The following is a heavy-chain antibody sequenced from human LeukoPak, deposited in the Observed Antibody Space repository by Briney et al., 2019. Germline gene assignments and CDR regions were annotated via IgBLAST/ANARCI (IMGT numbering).Heavy chain of an antibody. CDR2: ISYDGSNK. V-gene: IGHV3-30-3*01. CDR3: ARDGYTRTGRAFDI. J-gene: IGHJ3*02. CDR1: GFTFSSYA. D-gene: IGHD5-24*01. Sequence: GRSLRLSCAASGFTFSSYAMHWVRQAPGKGLEWVAVISYDGSNKYYADSVKGRFTISRDNSKNTLYLQMNSLRAEDTAVYYCARDGYTRTGRAFDIWGQGTMVTVSS.